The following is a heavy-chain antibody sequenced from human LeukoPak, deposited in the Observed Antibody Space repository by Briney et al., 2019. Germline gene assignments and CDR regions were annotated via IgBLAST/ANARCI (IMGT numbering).Heavy chain of an antibody. J-gene: IGHJ6*02. CDR2: INHSGST. CDR1: GGSFSGYY. CDR3: ARDCTGGSCYPMYGMDV. V-gene: IGHV4-34*01. D-gene: IGHD2-15*01. Sequence: SETLSLTCAVYGGSFSGYYWSWIRQPPGKGLEWIGEINHSGSTNYNPSLKSRVTISVDTSKNQISLELSSVTPADTAVYYCARDCTGGSCYPMYGMDVWGQGTTVTVSS.